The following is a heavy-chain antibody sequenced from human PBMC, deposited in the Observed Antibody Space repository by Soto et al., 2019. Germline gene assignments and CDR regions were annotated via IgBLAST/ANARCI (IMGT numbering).Heavy chain of an antibody. D-gene: IGHD6-13*01. CDR1: GFSLSSYW. Sequence: GGSLGLSCAASGFSLSSYWMHWVRQAPGKGLVWVSRINSDGSSTSYADSVKGRFTISRDNAKNTLYLQMNSLRAEDTAVYYCASSWQQNGMDVWGQGTTVTVS. CDR2: INSDGSST. V-gene: IGHV3-74*01. J-gene: IGHJ6*02. CDR3: ASSWQQNGMDV.